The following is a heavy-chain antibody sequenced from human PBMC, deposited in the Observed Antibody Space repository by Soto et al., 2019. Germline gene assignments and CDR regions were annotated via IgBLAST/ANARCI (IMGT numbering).Heavy chain of an antibody. Sequence: QVQLQESGPGLLKASETLSLTCDVSGGSISSHYWSWIRQPPGKGLEWIGYIYYSVNTKYNPSLKSRVTISMDASKNQYSLKLSSATAADTAVYYCAMGCSAYQVPDYWGQGTLVAVSS. J-gene: IGHJ4*02. D-gene: IGHD1-26*01. CDR3: AMGCSAYQVPDY. CDR2: IYYSVNT. V-gene: IGHV4-59*11. CDR1: GGSISSHY.